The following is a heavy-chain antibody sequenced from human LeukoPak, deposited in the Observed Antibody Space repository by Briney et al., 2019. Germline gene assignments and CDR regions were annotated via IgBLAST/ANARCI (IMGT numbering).Heavy chain of an antibody. CDR3: TRGPHFDF. J-gene: IGHJ4*02. CDR2: IFYSGST. Sequence: SETLSLTCTVSGGSISSYYWSWIRQSPGKGLEWIGYIFYSGSTNYNPSLNSRVTISVDTSKNQFSLKLSSVTAADTAVYYWTRGPHFDFWGQGTLVTVSS. CDR1: GGSISSYY. V-gene: IGHV4-59*01.